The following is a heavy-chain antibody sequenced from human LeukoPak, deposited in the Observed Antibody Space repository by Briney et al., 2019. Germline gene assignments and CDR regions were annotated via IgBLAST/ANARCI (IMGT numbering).Heavy chain of an antibody. CDR1: GFTFNSYT. CDR3: AREEDSRAIRTSDGLDV. CDR2: VSKSSDYI. D-gene: IGHD3-22*01. V-gene: IGHV3-21*01. Sequence: GGSLRLSCAASGFTFNSYTMNWVRQAPGKGLEWVSCVSKSSDYIYYADSVRGRFTLSRDNAKNLVYLEMNSLRAEDTGVYYCAREEDSRAIRTSDGLDVWGEGTTVTVSP. J-gene: IGHJ6*04.